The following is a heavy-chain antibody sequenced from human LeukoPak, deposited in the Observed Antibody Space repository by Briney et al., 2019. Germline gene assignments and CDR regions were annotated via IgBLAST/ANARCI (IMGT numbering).Heavy chain of an antibody. CDR1: GGSISSHY. D-gene: IGHD3-22*01. V-gene: IGHV4-59*11. Sequence: SETLSLTCTVSGGSISSHYWSWIRQPPGKGLEWIGYIYYSGSTNYNPSLKSRVTISVDTSKNQFSLKLSPVTAADTAVYYCARDSHYYDSSGYGLGPWGQGTLVTVSS. J-gene: IGHJ5*02. CDR2: IYYSGST. CDR3: ARDSHYYDSSGYGLGP.